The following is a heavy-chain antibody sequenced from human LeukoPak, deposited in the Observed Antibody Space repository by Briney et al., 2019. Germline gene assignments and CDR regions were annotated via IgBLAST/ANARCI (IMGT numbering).Heavy chain of an antibody. CDR3: ARGILTGYYYYGMDV. CDR2: IKQDGSEK. V-gene: IGHV3-7*04. D-gene: IGHD3-9*01. Sequence: GGSLRLSCAASGFTLSSNWMSWVRQAPGKGLEWVANIKQDGSEKYYVDSVKGRFTISRDNAKNSLYLQMNSLRAEDTAVYYCARGILTGYYYYGMDVWGQGTTVTVSS. J-gene: IGHJ6*02. CDR1: GFTLSSNW.